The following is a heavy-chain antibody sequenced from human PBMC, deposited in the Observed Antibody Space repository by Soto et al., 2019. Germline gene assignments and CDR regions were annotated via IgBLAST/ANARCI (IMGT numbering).Heavy chain of an antibody. CDR3: ARGLRGVTHYYYYYMDV. Sequence: ASVKVSCKASGYTFTSYDINWVRQATGQGLEWMGWMNPNSGNTGYAQKFQGRVTMTRNTSISTAYMELSSLRSEDTAVYYCARGLRGVTHYYYYYMDVWGKGTTVTVSS. J-gene: IGHJ6*03. V-gene: IGHV1-8*01. D-gene: IGHD4-4*01. CDR2: MNPNSGNT. CDR1: GYTFTSYD.